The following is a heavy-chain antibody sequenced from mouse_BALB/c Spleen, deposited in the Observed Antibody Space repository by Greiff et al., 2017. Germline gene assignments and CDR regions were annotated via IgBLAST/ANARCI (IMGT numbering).Heavy chain of an antibody. CDR1: GFTFSSYA. V-gene: IGHV5-9-4*01. J-gene: IGHJ3*01. CDR3: ARELGRFAY. CDR2: ISSGGSYT. Sequence: EVQLVESGGGLVKPGGSLKLSCAASGFTFSSYAMSWVRQSPEKRLEWVAEISSGGSYTYYPDTVTGRFTISRANAKNTLYLEMSSLRSEDTAMYYCARELGRFAYWGQGTLVTVSA. D-gene: IGHD4-1*01.